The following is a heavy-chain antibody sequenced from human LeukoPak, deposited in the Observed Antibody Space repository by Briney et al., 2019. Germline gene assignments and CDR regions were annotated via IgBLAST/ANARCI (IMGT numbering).Heavy chain of an antibody. CDR3: AREYLGFDY. CDR2: IIPIFGTA. Sequence: ASVKVSCKASGYTFTSYGISWVRQAPGQGLEWMGGIIPIFGTANYAQKFQGRVTITADESTSTAYMELSSLRSEDTAVYYCAREYLGFDYWGQGTLVTVSS. J-gene: IGHJ4*02. V-gene: IGHV1-69*13. D-gene: IGHD7-27*01. CDR1: GYTFTSYG.